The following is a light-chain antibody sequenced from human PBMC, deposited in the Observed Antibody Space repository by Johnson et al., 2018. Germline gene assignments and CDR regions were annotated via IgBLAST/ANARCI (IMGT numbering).Light chain of an antibody. V-gene: IGLV1-51*02. Sequence: SVLTQPPSVSAAPGQKVTISCSGSSSNIGNNYVSWYQQLPGTAPKLLIYENNKRPSGIPDRFSGSQSGPSATLGITGLQSGDEADYYCGTWDSSLSAGNVFGTGTKVTVL. J-gene: IGLJ1*01. CDR2: ENN. CDR3: GTWDSSLSAGNV. CDR1: SSNIGNNY.